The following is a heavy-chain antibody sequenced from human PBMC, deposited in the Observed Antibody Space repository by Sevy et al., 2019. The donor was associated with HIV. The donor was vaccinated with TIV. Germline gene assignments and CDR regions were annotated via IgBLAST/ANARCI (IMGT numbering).Heavy chain of an antibody. D-gene: IGHD2-15*01. V-gene: IGHV3-48*02. Sequence: GGSLRLSCAASGFTFSSYSMNWVRQAPGKGLEWVSYISRNSGTIYYADSVKGRFTISRDNAKNSLYLQMNSLRDEDTAVYYCVRDGAAAPRDFDYWGQGTLVTVSS. CDR3: VRDGAAAPRDFDY. CDR2: ISRNSGTI. CDR1: GFTFSSYS. J-gene: IGHJ4*02.